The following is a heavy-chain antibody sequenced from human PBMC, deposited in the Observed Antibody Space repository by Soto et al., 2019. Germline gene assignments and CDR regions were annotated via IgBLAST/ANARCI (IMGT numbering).Heavy chain of an antibody. V-gene: IGHV3-23*01. CDR3: AKNQGVELVPLATVDWFDP. CDR1: GFIFENFG. Sequence: GGSLRLSCAASGFIFENFGMSWVRQAPGKGLEWISSISGSGFKKYYADSVKGRFTISRDNSKSTVYLELNNLSTEDTAVYHCAKNQGVELVPLATVDWFDPWGQGSVVTVSS. D-gene: IGHD1-26*01. CDR2: ISGSGFKK. J-gene: IGHJ5*02.